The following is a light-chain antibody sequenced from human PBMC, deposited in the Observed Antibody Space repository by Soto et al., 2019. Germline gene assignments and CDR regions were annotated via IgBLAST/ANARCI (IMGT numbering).Light chain of an antibody. Sequence: EIVMTQSPATLSVSPGEGATLSCRASKSISNHLAWFQQKPGQAPRLLITGASTRVTGIPARFSGSGSGTEFTLTISSLQSEDFAVYYWQQYHCWPWTFGQGTKVESK. J-gene: IGKJ1*01. CDR2: GAS. CDR3: QQYHCWPWT. CDR1: KSISNH. V-gene: IGKV3-15*01.